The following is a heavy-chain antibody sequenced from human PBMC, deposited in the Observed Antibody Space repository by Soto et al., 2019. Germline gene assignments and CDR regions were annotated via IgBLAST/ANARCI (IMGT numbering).Heavy chain of an antibody. CDR3: AYSSGWYRHDV. D-gene: IGHD6-19*01. J-gene: IGHJ3*01. V-gene: IGHV4-4*02. CDR2: LLHSGTT. CDR1: GDSISSPKW. Sequence: QVQLQESGPGLVKPSGTLSLTCAVSGDSISSPKWWTWLRQPPGKGLEWIGELLHSGTTNYNPSLKSRVTLSVDKPQNQFSLKLTSVTAADTAISYCAYSSGWYRHDVWGQGTSVTVSS.